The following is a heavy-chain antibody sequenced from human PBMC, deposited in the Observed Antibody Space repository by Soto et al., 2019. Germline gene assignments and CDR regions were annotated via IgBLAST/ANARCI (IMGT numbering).Heavy chain of an antibody. CDR1: GGSISSYY. V-gene: IGHV4-59*01. Sequence: NPSETLSLTXTVSGGSISSYYWSWIRQPPGKGLEWIGYIYYSGSTNYNPSLKSRVTISVDTSKNQFSLKLSSVTAADTAVYYCARDRRFGELSYGMDVWGQGTTVTVSS. CDR2: IYYSGST. D-gene: IGHD3-10*01. J-gene: IGHJ6*02. CDR3: ARDRRFGELSYGMDV.